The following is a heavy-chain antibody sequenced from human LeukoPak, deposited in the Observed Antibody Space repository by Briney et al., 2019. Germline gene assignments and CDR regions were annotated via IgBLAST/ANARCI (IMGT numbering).Heavy chain of an antibody. CDR1: GCTFSSHW. J-gene: IGHJ4*02. V-gene: IGHV3-7*05. D-gene: IGHD3-22*01. Sequence: GGSLKLACPAPGCTFSSHWMNSGRHPPRKGLEWVANIKQDRSERYYVDSLKGRFTLSRDNAKKLLSLQLHSLRGDDTAVYYCARGWQGMWLFDQWGEGTLVTVGS. CDR3: ARGWQGMWLFDQ. CDR2: IKQDRSER.